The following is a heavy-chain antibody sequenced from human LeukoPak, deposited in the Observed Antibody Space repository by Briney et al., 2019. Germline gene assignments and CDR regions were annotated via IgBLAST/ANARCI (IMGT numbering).Heavy chain of an antibody. CDR2: VSSSGGST. V-gene: IGHV3-23*01. Sequence: PGGSLRLSCAASGFTFSNYAMSWVRQAPGKGLEWVSTVSSSGGSTFYADSLKGRFTISRDNSKNTLYLQMNSLRAEDTAVYYCARVLRSLRWFRELFAQPGAPGFDYWGQGTLVTVSS. D-gene: IGHD3-10*01. CDR3: ARVLRSLRWFRELFAQPGAPGFDY. J-gene: IGHJ4*02. CDR1: GFTFSNYA.